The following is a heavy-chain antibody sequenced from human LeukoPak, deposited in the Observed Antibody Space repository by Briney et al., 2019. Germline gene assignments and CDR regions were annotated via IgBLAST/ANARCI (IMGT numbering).Heavy chain of an antibody. CDR2: ISWNSGSI. V-gene: IGHV3-9*01. CDR1: GFTFDDYA. D-gene: IGHD6-19*01. Sequence: PGGSLRLSCAASGFTFDDYAMHWVRQAPGKGLEWVSGISWNSGSIGYADSVKGRFTISRDNAKNSLYLQMNSLRAEDTAVYYCARDPIAVAASPDIWGQGTMVTVSS. CDR3: ARDPIAVAASPDI. J-gene: IGHJ3*02.